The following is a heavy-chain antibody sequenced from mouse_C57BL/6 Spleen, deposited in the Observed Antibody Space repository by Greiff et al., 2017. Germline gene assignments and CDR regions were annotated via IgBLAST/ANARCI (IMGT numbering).Heavy chain of an antibody. CDR1: GFSLTSYG. CDR3: ASVYYYGSSYYYYAMDY. J-gene: IGHJ4*01. D-gene: IGHD1-1*01. CDR2: IWGDGST. Sequence: QVQLKESGPGLVAPSQSLSITCTVSGFSLTSYGVSWVRQPPGKGLEWLGAIWGDGSTNYYPALISRLGISKDNPKSQVFLKLNSLQTDATATYYCASVYYYGSSYYYYAMDYWGQGTSVTVSS. V-gene: IGHV2-3*01.